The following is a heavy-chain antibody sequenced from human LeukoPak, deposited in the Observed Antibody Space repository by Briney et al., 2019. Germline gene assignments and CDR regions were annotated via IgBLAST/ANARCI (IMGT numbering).Heavy chain of an antibody. CDR2: ISYDGSNK. CDR1: GFTFSSYG. V-gene: IGHV3-30*18. Sequence: PRRSLRLSCAASGFTFSSYGMHWVRQAPGKGLEWVAVISYDGSNKYYADSVKGRFTISRDNSKNTLYLQMNSLRAEDTAVYYCAKDHYYCSSTSCYFEFFDYWGQGTLVTVSS. J-gene: IGHJ4*02. CDR3: AKDHYYCSSTSCYFEFFDY. D-gene: IGHD2-2*01.